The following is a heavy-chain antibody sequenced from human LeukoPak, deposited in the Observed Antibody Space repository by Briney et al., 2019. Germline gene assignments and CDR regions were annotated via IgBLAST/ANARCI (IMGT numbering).Heavy chain of an antibody. CDR2: ISAYNGNT. V-gene: IGHV1-18*04. CDR1: GYTFTGYY. CDR3: ARDLGYSSGWYFDY. J-gene: IGHJ4*02. Sequence: ASVKVSCKASGYTFTGYYMHWVRQAPGQGLEWMGWISAYNGNTNYAQKFQGRVTMTTDTSTSTAYMELRSLRSDDTAVYYCARDLGYSSGWYFDYWGQGTLVTVSS. D-gene: IGHD6-19*01.